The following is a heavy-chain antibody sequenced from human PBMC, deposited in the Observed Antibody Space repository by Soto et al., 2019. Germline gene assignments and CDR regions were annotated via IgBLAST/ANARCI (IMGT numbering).Heavy chain of an antibody. D-gene: IGHD3-22*01. Sequence: SETLSLTCTVSGGSISSYYWSWIRQPAGKGLEWNGRVYSSGSTNYNPSLRSRVTMSVDTSKTQFSLKLSSVTAADTAIYYCARDSSGYYYLFDYWGQGTLVTVSS. CDR3: ARDSSGYYYLFDY. CDR2: VYSSGST. CDR1: GGSISSYY. J-gene: IGHJ4*02. V-gene: IGHV4-4*07.